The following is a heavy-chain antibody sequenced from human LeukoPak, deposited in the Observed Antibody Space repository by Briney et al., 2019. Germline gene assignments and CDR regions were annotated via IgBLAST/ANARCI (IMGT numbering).Heavy chain of an antibody. CDR1: GGSFSGYY. D-gene: IGHD2-2*01. CDR3: ARGRWGYCSSTSCHGTAFDI. Sequence: PSETLSLTCAVYGGSFSGYYWSWIRQPPGKGLEWIGEINHNGSTNYNPSLKSRVTISVDTSKNQFSLKLSSVTAADTAVYYCARGRWGYCSSTSCHGTAFDIWGQGTMVTVSS. V-gene: IGHV4-34*01. J-gene: IGHJ3*02. CDR2: INHNGST.